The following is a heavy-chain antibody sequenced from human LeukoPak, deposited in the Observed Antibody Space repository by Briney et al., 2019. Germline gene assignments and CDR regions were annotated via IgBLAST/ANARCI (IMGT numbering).Heavy chain of an antibody. Sequence: SDTRSLTCTVSDGSMTTYYSSWIRQPPGKGLEWIGYKYDSGSTKYNAYLKSRVTISVDTSKKQFFLKVSSVTAADTAVYYCERHGSSWSFDYWGQGTLVTVSS. V-gene: IGHV4-59*08. D-gene: IGHD6-13*01. CDR3: ERHGSSWSFDY. CDR1: DGSMTTYY. J-gene: IGHJ4*02. CDR2: KYDSGST.